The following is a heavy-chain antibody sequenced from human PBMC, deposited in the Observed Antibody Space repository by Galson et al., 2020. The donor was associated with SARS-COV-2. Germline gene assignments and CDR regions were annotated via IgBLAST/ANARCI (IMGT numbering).Heavy chain of an antibody. CDR3: EKDRYSSSWSPTAD. CDR1: GFTFSSYG. Sequence: GGSLRLSCAASGFTFSSYGMHWVRQAPGKGLEWVAVISYDGSNKYYADSVKGRFTISRDNSKNTLYLQMNSLRAEDTAVYYCEKDRYSSSWSPTADWGQGTLVTVSS. V-gene: IGHV3-30*18. D-gene: IGHD6-13*01. CDR2: ISYDGSNK. J-gene: IGHJ4*02.